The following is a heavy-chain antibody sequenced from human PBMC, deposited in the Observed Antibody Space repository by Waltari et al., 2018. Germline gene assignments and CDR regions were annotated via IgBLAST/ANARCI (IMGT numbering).Heavy chain of an antibody. V-gene: IGHV4-39*07. Sequence: QLQLQESGPGLVKPSETLSLTCTVSGGSISSSSYYWGWIRQPPGKGLEWIGSIYYSGSTYYNPSLKSRVTISVDTSKNQFSLKLSSVTAADTAVYYCAREWRSWGTPEYYFDYWGQGTLVTVSS. CDR3: AREWRSWGTPEYYFDY. J-gene: IGHJ4*02. CDR2: IYYSGST. D-gene: IGHD3-16*01. CDR1: GGSISSSSYY.